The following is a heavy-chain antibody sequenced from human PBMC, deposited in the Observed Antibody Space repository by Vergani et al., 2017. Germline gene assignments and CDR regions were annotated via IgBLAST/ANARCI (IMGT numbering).Heavy chain of an antibody. V-gene: IGHV1-69*04. CDR2: IIPILGIA. CDR1: GGTFSSYA. J-gene: IGHJ5*02. Sequence: QVQLVQSGAEVKKPGSSVKVSCQASGGTFSSYAISWVRQAPGHGLEWMGRIIPILGIANYAQKFQGRVTITADKSTSTAYMELSSLRSEDTAVYYCARGPDIVVVVAATEDGGWFDPWGQGTLVTVSS. D-gene: IGHD2-15*01. CDR3: ARGPDIVVVVAATEDGGWFDP.